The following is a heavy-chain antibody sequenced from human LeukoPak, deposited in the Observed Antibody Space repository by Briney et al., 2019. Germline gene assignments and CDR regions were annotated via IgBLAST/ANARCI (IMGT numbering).Heavy chain of an antibody. CDR1: GFTFSCYG. D-gene: IGHD6-25*01. V-gene: IGHV3-23*01. Sequence: HPGASLILSSAASGFTFSCYGMSWVRPAAGKGLGLVSVISGSCSSTYYADSGKGRFTISRDNSKNSLYLQMNSLRAEDTAVYYSAKDPSYAATLDYWGQGTLVTVSS. CDR3: AKDPSYAATLDY. J-gene: IGHJ4*02. CDR2: ISGSCSST.